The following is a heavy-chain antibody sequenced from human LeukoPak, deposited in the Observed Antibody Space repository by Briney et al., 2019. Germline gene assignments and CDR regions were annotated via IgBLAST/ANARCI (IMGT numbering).Heavy chain of an antibody. CDR2: IIPIFGTA. Sequence: GASVKVSCKASGGTFSSYAISWVRQAPGQGLEWMGGIIPIFGTANYAQKFQGRVTITADKSTSTAYMELSSLRSEDTAMYYCARDGIAARFDPWGQGTLVTVSS. CDR3: ARDGIAARFDP. V-gene: IGHV1-69*06. CDR1: GGTFSSYA. J-gene: IGHJ5*02. D-gene: IGHD6-13*01.